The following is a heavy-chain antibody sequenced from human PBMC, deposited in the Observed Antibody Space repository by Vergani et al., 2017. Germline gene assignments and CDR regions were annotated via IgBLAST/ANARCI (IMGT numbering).Heavy chain of an antibody. J-gene: IGHJ4*02. V-gene: IGHV4-34*01. Sequence: QVQLQQWGAGLLKPSETLSLTCAVYGGSFSGYYWSWIRQPPGKGLEWIGEINHSGSTNYNPSLKSRVTISVDPSKNQFSLKLSSVTAADTAVYYCARRIVPAASSLHEFDYWGQGTLVTVSS. CDR2: INHSGST. CDR1: GGSFSGYY. CDR3: ARRIVPAASSLHEFDY. D-gene: IGHD2-2*01.